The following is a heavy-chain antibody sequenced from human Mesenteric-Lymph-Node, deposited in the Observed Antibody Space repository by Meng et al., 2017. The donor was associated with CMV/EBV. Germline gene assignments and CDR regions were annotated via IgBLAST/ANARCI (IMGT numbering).Heavy chain of an antibody. CDR3: ARGIDV. V-gene: IGHV4-39*06. D-gene: IGHD2/OR15-2a*01. Sequence: SETLSLTCTVSGGSISASRYFWGWIRQPPGKGLEWIGSMSYGGKSYYSPSLKSRVTVSLDTSKEQFALTLNSMTAADTAVYYCARGIDVWGQGTMVTVSS. CDR2: MSYGGKS. J-gene: IGHJ4*02. CDR1: GGSISASRYF.